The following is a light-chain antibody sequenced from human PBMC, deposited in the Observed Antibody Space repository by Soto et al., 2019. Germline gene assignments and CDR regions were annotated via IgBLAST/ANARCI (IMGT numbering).Light chain of an antibody. CDR1: QSVSSSY. CDR3: QQYGNSPVT. Sequence: EIVLTQSPGTLSLSPGERATLSCRASQSVSSSYLAWYQQKPGQAPRLLIYGASSRATGIPDRFSGSGSGTDFTLTISRLEPGDFAVYYCQQYGNSPVTFGQGTKLEIK. CDR2: GAS. J-gene: IGKJ2*01. V-gene: IGKV3-20*01.